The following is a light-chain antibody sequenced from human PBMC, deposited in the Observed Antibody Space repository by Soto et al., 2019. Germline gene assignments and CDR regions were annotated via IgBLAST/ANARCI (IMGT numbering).Light chain of an antibody. CDR1: SSHVGGYNY. CDR2: EVR. V-gene: IGLV2-14*01. Sequence: QSALTQPASVSGSPGQSITISCTGTSSHVGGYNYVSWYQQHPGKAPKLMIYEVRNRPSGISNRFSGSKSGTTASLTISGLQAEDDADYYCSSYTGSSTHVVFGGGTKLTVL. J-gene: IGLJ2*01. CDR3: SSYTGSSTHVV.